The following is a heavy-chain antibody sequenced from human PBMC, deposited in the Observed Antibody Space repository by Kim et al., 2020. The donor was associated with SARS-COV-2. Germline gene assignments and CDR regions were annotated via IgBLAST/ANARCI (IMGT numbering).Heavy chain of an antibody. CDR2: ISSSGSTI. CDR1: GFTFSDYY. D-gene: IGHD2-15*01. V-gene: IGHV3-11*04. J-gene: IGHJ6*02. Sequence: GGSLRLSCAASGFTFSDYYMSWIRQAPGKGLEWVSYISSSGSTIYYADSVKGRFTISRDNAKNSLYLQMNSLRAEDTAVYYCARGLRPCSGGSCYYSHYYGMDVWGQGTTVTVSS. CDR3: ARGLRPCSGGSCYYSHYYGMDV.